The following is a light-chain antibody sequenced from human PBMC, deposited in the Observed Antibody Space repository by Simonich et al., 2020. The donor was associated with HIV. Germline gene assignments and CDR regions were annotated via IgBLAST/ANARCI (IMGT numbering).Light chain of an antibody. Sequence: EIVMTQTPLSLSVTPGQPASISCKSSQSLLHSNGYNYLDWYLQKPGQSPQLLIYLGSNRASGVPDRFSGSGSGTDFTLKISRVEAEDVGVYYCMQAVQTPPTFGGGTKVEIK. CDR1: QSLLHSNGYNY. CDR3: MQAVQTPPT. J-gene: IGKJ4*01. CDR2: LGS. V-gene: IGKV2-28*01.